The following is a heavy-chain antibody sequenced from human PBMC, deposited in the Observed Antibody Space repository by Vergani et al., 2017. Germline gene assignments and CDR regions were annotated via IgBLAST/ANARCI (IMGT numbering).Heavy chain of an antibody. D-gene: IGHD3-16*01. CDR2: ISGSGGST. CDR3: AKIGSRLNYMDV. V-gene: IGHV3-23*01. J-gene: IGHJ6*03. Sequence: EVQLMESGGGLVQPGKSLRLSCAASGFTFSSYAMSWVRQAPGKGLEWVSAISGSGGSTYYADSVKGRFTISRDNSKNTLYLQMNSLRAEDTAVYYCAKIGSRLNYMDVWGKGTTVTVSS. CDR1: GFTFSSYA.